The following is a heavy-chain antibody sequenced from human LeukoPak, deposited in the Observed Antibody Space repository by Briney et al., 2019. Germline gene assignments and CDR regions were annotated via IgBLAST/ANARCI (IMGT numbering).Heavy chain of an antibody. Sequence: ASVKVSCKASGGTFSSYAISWVRQAPGQGLEWMGRIIPILGIANYAQKFQGRVTITADKSMSTAYMELSSLRSEDTAVYYCARDLTPAGWFDPWGQGTLVTVSS. D-gene: IGHD6-13*01. J-gene: IGHJ5*02. CDR3: ARDLTPAGWFDP. V-gene: IGHV1-69*04. CDR1: GGTFSSYA. CDR2: IIPILGIA.